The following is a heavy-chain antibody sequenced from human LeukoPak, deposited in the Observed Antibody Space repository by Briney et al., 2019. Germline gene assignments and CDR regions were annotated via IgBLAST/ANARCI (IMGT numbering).Heavy chain of an antibody. CDR2: IIPIFGTA. J-gene: IGHJ2*01. CDR3: ARESAMVTTKHWYFDL. V-gene: IGHV1-69*05. CDR1: GGTFSSYA. D-gene: IGHD5-18*01. Sequence: SVKLSCKASGGTFSSYAISWVRQAPGQGLEWMGGIIPIFGTANYAQKFQGRVTITTDESTSTAYMELSSLRSEDTAVYYCARESAMVTTKHWYFDLWGRGTLVTVSS.